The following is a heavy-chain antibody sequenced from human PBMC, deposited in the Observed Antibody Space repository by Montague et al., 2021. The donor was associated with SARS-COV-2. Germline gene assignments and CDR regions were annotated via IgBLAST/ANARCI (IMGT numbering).Heavy chain of an antibody. D-gene: IGHD5-12*01. J-gene: IGHJ4*02. V-gene: IGHV4-59*08. Sequence: SETLSLTCTVSGGSMNSYYWSWIRQAPGKGLEWIGWIYYSGSSYSHPSLKSRLTIAADTSRSDFYLKLTSVTAADPAVYFCARHGAFNTYEAFDYWGQGTLVTVSS. CDR3: ARHGAFNTYEAFDY. CDR2: IYYSGSS. CDR1: GGSMNSYY.